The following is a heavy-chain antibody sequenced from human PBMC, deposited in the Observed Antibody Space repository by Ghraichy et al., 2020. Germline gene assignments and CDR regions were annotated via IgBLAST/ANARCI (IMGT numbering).Heavy chain of an antibody. D-gene: IGHD2-2*01. CDR2: ISSGGKIK. V-gene: IGHV3-48*03. Sequence: GGSLRLSCAVSGFTLSKYEVTWVRQAPGKSLEWISYISSGGKIKYYADSVKGRFTSSRDEAKNLFFLQMNNLRAEDTATYYCARVDVPEAMSAFDYWGQGALVAVSS. J-gene: IGHJ4*02. CDR1: GFTLSKYE. CDR3: ARVDVPEAMSAFDY.